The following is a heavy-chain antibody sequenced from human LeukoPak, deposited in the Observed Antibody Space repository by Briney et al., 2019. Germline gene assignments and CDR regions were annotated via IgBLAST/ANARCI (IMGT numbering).Heavy chain of an antibody. J-gene: IGHJ5*02. V-gene: IGHV4-34*01. CDR1: GGSFSGYY. Sequence: PSETLSLTCDVYGGSFSGYYWTWIRQPPGKGLEWLGEFTHLETTNYNPSLKSRVTVSVDTSKNQFSLKLSSVTAADTAVYYCAREVAVAGRGWFDPWGQGTLVTVSS. D-gene: IGHD6-19*01. CDR3: AREVAVAGRGWFDP. CDR2: FTHLETT.